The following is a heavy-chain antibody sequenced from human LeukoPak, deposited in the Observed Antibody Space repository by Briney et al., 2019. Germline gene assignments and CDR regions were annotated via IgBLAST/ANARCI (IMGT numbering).Heavy chain of an antibody. Sequence: PGGSLRLSCAASGFTFSSYGMHWVRQAPGKGLEWVAVIWYDGSNKYYADSVKGRFTISRDNSKNALYLQMNSLRAEDTAVYYCAAVRGYSYGQFDYWGQGTLGTVSS. V-gene: IGHV3-33*01. CDR2: IWYDGSNK. J-gene: IGHJ4*02. D-gene: IGHD5-18*01. CDR3: AAVRGYSYGQFDY. CDR1: GFTFSSYG.